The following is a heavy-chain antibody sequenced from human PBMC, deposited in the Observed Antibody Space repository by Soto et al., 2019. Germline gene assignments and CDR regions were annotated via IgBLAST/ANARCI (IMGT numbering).Heavy chain of an antibody. Sequence: PSETLSLTCTVSGGSISSSSYYWGWIRQPPGKGLEWIGSIYYSGSTYYNPSLKSRVTISVDTSKNQFSLKLSSVTAADTAVYYCARHVRPDIVVVPAAIRVGWFDPWGQGTLVTVS. V-gene: IGHV4-39*01. D-gene: IGHD2-2*02. CDR1: GGSISSSSYY. J-gene: IGHJ5*02. CDR3: ARHVRPDIVVVPAAIRVGWFDP. CDR2: IYYSGST.